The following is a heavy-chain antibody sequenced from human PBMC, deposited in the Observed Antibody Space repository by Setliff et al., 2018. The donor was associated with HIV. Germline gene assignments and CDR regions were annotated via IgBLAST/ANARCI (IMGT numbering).Heavy chain of an antibody. J-gene: IGHJ4*02. CDR2: VHSTGTT. V-gene: IGHV4-4*07. Sequence: PSETLSLTCTVSGGSFSTYYWSWIRQPAGEGLEYIGRVHSTGTTIYNPSLKSRVTMSVDMSKNQFSLKLSSVTAADTAVYYCASSPAWRSDFGLHTFDYWGQGTLVTVSS. CDR1: GGSFSTYY. D-gene: IGHD2-2*01. CDR3: ASSPAWRSDFGLHTFDY.